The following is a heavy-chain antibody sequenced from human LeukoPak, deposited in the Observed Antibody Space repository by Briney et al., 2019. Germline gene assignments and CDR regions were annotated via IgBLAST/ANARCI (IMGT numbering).Heavy chain of an antibody. CDR3: AKGFRGVIEWFPLDV. CDR1: GFTFSDYY. J-gene: IGHJ6*02. CDR2: ISSSGSTI. V-gene: IGHV3-11*01. Sequence: GGSLRLSCAASGFTFSDYYMSWIRQAPGKGLEWVSYISSSGSTIYYADSVKGRFTISRDNAKNSLYLQMNSLRAEDTAVYYCAKGFRGVIEWFPLDVLGQGTTVTVSS. D-gene: IGHD3-10*01.